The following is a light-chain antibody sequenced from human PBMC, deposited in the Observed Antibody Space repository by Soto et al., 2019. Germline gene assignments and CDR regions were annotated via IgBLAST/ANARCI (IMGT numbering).Light chain of an antibody. J-gene: IGKJ5*01. Sequence: EIVMTQSPASLSVSPGESVTLSCRASQSVASNLAWYQQKPVQAPRLLIYGTSTRTTGVPARFSGSGSGTDFTLTISSLQAADFAVYHCQHYNNWPITFGQGTRLEI. CDR2: GTS. CDR3: QHYNNWPIT. CDR1: QSVASN. V-gene: IGKV3-15*01.